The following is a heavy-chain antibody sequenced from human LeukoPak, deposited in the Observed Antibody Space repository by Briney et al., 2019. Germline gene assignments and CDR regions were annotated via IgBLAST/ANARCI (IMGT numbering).Heavy chain of an antibody. CDR3: ARDRPSFTMVRGVIIRDAFDI. Sequence: GGSLRLSCAASGFTFSSYAMSWVRQAPGKGLEWVSAISGSGGSTYYADSVKGRFTISRDNSKNTLYLQMNSLRAEDTAVYYCARDRPSFTMVRGVIIRDAFDIWGQGTMVTVSS. CDR1: GFTFSSYA. D-gene: IGHD3-10*01. J-gene: IGHJ3*02. V-gene: IGHV3-23*01. CDR2: ISGSGGST.